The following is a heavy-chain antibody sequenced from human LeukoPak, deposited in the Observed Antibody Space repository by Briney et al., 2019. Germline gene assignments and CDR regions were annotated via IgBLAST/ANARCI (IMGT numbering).Heavy chain of an antibody. J-gene: IGHJ5*02. V-gene: IGHV3-53*01. CDR1: GFTVSDNY. CDR3: ASSIGGAASSNWFAA. CDR2: VYNSDTT. Sequence: GGSLRLSCAASGFTVSDNYVTWVRQAPGKGLEWVSIVYNSDTTSSADSVKGRFTISRDNAENTVYLQMTSLRLEDTAVYYCASSIGGAASSNWFAAWGQGTLVTVSS. D-gene: IGHD3-22*01.